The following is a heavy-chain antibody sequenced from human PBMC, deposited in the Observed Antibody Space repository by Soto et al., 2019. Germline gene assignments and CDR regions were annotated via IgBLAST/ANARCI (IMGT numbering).Heavy chain of an antibody. V-gene: IGHV4-4*02. CDR1: GGSISSSNW. Sequence: LSLPCAVFGGSISSSNWCSWIRQPPVKGLAWIAEINHSGSTHYNPSLTRRVTISVDKSKNQFSLKLSSVNAADTAVYYSARDGRGYFDWLRDYFDYVGQGTLLTFSS. CDR2: INHSGST. CDR3: ARDGRGYFDWLRDYFDY. J-gene: IGHJ4*02. D-gene: IGHD3-9*01.